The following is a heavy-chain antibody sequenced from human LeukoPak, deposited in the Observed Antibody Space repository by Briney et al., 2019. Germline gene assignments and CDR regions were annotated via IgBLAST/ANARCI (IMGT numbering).Heavy chain of an antibody. V-gene: IGHV1-2*02. CDR1: GYTFTGYY. Sequence: ASVKVPCKASGYTFTGYYMHWVRQAPGQGLEWMGWINPNSGGTNYAQKFQGRVTMTRDTSISTAYMELSRLRSDDTAVYYCARDATYDLLTGYFDYWGQGTLVTVSS. D-gene: IGHD3-9*01. CDR3: ARDATYDLLTGYFDY. J-gene: IGHJ4*02. CDR2: INPNSGGT.